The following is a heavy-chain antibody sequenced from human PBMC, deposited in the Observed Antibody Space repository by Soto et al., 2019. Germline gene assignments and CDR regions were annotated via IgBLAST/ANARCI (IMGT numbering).Heavy chain of an antibody. CDR3: ASLSASRSGWYYYYYYGMDA. CDR1: GFTFSSYE. Sequence: GGSLRLSCAASGFTFSSYEMNWVRQAPGKGLEWVSYISSSGSTIYYADSVKGRFTISRDNAKNSLYLQMNSLRAEDTAVYYCASLSASRSGWYYYYYYGMDAWGQGTTVTVSS. V-gene: IGHV3-48*03. CDR2: ISSSGSTI. J-gene: IGHJ6*02. D-gene: IGHD6-19*01.